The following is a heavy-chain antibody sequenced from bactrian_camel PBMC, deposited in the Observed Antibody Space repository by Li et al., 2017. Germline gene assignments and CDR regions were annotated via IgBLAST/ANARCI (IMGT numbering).Heavy chain of an antibody. J-gene: IGHJ4*01. V-gene: IGHV3S1*01. CDR2: LFTGDDSA. Sequence: HVQLVESGGGSAQAGGSLRLSCVASGYASKRFCIGWFRQAPGKEREGVAVLFTGDDSAYYADSVKGRFTISQDTADDTLNLYLQMNDLKPEDTAMYYCAARTGATWSLSLGASDYNHWGQGTQVTVS. D-gene: IGHD2*01. CDR1: GYASKRFC. CDR3: AARTGATWSLSLGASDYNH.